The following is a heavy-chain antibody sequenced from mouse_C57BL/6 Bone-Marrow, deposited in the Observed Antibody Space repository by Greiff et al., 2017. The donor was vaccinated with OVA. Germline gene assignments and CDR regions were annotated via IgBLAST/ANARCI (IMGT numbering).Heavy chain of an antibody. CDR2: IYPGDGST. CDR1: GYAFSSYW. J-gene: IGHJ3*01. CDR3: AKSLLRGAY. D-gene: IGHD1-1*01. Sequence: QVQLQQSGAELVKPGASVKISCKASGYAFSSYWMNWVKQRPGQGLEWIGKIYPGDGSTTYNGKFQGKATLTADKSSSTAYMQLSSLTSEDSAVYFCAKSLLRGAYWGQGTLVTVSA. V-gene: IGHV1-80*01.